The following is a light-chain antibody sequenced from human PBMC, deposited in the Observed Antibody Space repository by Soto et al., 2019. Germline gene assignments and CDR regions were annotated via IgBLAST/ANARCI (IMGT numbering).Light chain of an antibody. Sequence: DIQMTQSPASLSASVGDRVTFTCRASQGIRNALGWFQQKPGKAPKRLIYAASILQSGVPSGFSGSGSGTEFTLTISSLQPEDFATYYCVQHNSYPWTVGQGTKVEVK. J-gene: IGKJ1*01. CDR2: AAS. V-gene: IGKV1-17*01. CDR1: QGIRNA. CDR3: VQHNSYPWT.